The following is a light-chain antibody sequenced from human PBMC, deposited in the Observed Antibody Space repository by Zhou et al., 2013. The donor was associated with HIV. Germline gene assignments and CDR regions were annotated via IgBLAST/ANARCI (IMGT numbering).Light chain of an antibody. Sequence: DIQMTQSPSSLSASVGDRVTIACRASQSISNYLNWYQQKLGRAPKLLISTASSLQSGVPSRFSGSGSGTEFTLTISSLQPDDFATYYCQQYNSYSVTFGQGTRLEIK. V-gene: IGKV1-16*01. CDR1: QSISNY. CDR2: TAS. J-gene: IGKJ5*01. CDR3: QQYNSYSVT.